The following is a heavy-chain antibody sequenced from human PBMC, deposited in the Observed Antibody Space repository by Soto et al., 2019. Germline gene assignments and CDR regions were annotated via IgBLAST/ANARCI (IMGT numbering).Heavy chain of an antibody. V-gene: IGHV3-21*06. J-gene: IGHJ4*02. CDR1: GFIFTRYS. CDR2: ISSTTNYI. CDR3: ARESEDLTSNFDY. Sequence: GGSLRLSCAASGFIFTRYSMNWVRQAPGKGLEWVSSISSTTNYIYYGDSMKGRFTISRNNAKNSLYLEMNSLRAEDTAVYYCARESEDLTSNFDYWGQGTLVTVSS.